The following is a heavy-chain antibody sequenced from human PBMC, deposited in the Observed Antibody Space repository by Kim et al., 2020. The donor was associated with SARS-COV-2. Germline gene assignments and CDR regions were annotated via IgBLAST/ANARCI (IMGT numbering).Heavy chain of an antibody. CDR2: TYYRSKWYN. J-gene: IGHJ5*02. CDR3: VRRLETGDMRWLDP. Sequence: SQTLSLTCAISGDSVSSNRASWNWIRQSPSRGLEWLGRTYYRSKWYNEYAVSVKSRITINPDTSKNQFSLHLNSVTPEDTSVYYCVRRLETGDMRWLDPWGQGTPVTVSS. D-gene: IGHD2-21*02. V-gene: IGHV6-1*01. CDR1: GDSVSSNRAS.